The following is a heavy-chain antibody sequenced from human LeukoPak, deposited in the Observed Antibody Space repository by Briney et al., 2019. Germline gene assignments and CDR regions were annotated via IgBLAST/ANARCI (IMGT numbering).Heavy chain of an antibody. CDR2: FDPEDGET. CDR3: ATRPIRFLEWLLFY. Sequence: ASVKVSCKVSGYTLTELSMHWVRQAPGKGLEWMGGFDPEDGETIYAQKFQGRVTMTEDTSTDTAYMELSRLRSEDTAVYYCATRPIRFLEWLLFYWGQGTLVTVSS. J-gene: IGHJ4*02. D-gene: IGHD3-3*01. V-gene: IGHV1-24*01. CDR1: GYTLTELS.